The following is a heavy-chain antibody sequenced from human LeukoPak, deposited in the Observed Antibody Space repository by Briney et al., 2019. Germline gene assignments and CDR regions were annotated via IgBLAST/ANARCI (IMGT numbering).Heavy chain of an antibody. Sequence: SETLSLTCTVSGYSISSGYYWGWIRQPAGKGLEWIGRIYTSGSTNYNPSLKSRVTMSVDTSKNQFSLKLSSVTAADTAVYYCARGGVVVVAATSLSPYYMDVWGKGTTVTVSS. CDR2: IYTSGST. J-gene: IGHJ6*03. V-gene: IGHV4-4*07. D-gene: IGHD2-15*01. CDR1: GYSISSGYY. CDR3: ARGGVVVVAATSLSPYYMDV.